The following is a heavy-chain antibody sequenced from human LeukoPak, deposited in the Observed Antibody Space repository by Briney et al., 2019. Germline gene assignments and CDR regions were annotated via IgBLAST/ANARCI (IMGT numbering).Heavy chain of an antibody. D-gene: IGHD2-15*01. CDR2: INPNSGGT. CDR1: GYTFTGYY. J-gene: IGHJ5*02. CDR3: ATEREAEGCSGGSCYAYNWFDP. Sequence: ASVKVSCKXSGYTFTGYYMHWVRQAPGQGLEWMGRINPNSGGTNYAQKFQGRVTMTRDTSISTAYMELSRLRSDDTAVYYCATEREAEGCSGGSCYAYNWFDPWGQGTLVTVSS. V-gene: IGHV1-2*06.